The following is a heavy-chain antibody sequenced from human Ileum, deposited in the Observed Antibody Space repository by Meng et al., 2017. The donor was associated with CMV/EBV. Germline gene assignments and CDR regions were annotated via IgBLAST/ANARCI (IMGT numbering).Heavy chain of an antibody. Sequence: QVRLRGSGPGLVKPSETLSLTCTVSGGSISGYYWSWIRQPATKGLEWIGRVYSSGSTDYNPSLQSRVTMSVDTSKNQFSLKLSSVTAADTAVYYCARGSSSWAFDYWGQGTLVTVSS. CDR3: ARGSSSWAFDY. D-gene: IGHD2-2*01. CDR2: VYSSGST. J-gene: IGHJ4*02. V-gene: IGHV4-4*07. CDR1: GGSISGYY.